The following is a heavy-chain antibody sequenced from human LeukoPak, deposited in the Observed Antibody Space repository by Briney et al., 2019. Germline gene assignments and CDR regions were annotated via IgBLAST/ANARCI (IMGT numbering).Heavy chain of an antibody. CDR3: ARGLRSTYSYYFDY. CDR2: INPSGST. CDR1: GGSFSGFY. Sequence: SETLSLTCTVYGGSFSGFYWSWIRQPPGKGLEWIGEINPSGSTDYNPSLKSRATISVDTSKNQFSLKLSSVTAADTAVYYCARGLRSTYSYYFDYWGQGTLVTVSS. D-gene: IGHD6-13*01. V-gene: IGHV4-34*01. J-gene: IGHJ4*02.